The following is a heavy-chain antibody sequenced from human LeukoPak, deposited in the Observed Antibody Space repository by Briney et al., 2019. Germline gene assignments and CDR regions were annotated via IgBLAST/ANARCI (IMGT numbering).Heavy chain of an antibody. Sequence: LSLTCTVSGGSISSGGYYWTWVRQAPGKGLEWVANIKQDGSEKYYVDSVKGRFTISRDNAKNSLYLQMNSLRAEDTAVYYCARDRRDYFDYWGQGTLVTVSS. CDR2: IKQDGSEK. J-gene: IGHJ4*02. CDR1: GGSISSGGYY. D-gene: IGHD6-6*01. CDR3: ARDRRDYFDY. V-gene: IGHV3-7*04.